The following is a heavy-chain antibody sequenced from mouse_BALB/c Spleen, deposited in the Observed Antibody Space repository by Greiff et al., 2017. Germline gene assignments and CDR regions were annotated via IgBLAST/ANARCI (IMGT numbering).Heavy chain of an antibody. D-gene: IGHD3-2*01. V-gene: IGHV5-12-2*01. CDR3: ARGDSSGYLFAY. CDR2: ISNGGGST. J-gene: IGHJ3*01. CDR1: GFTFSSYT. Sequence: EVQRVESGGGLVQPGGSLKLSCAASGFTFSSYTMSWVRQTPEKRLEWVAYISNGGGSTYYPDTVKGRFTISRDNAKNTLYLQMSSLKSEDTAMYYCARGDSSGYLFAYWGQGTLVTVSA.